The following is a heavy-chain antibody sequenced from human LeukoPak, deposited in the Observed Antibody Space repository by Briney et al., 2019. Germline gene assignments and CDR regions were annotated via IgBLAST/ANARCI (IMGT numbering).Heavy chain of an antibody. CDR2: INHSGST. Sequence: PSETLALTCAVYGGSFSGYYWSGIRQPPGKGREWMGEINHSGSTNNNPSLKSRVTISVATSKNQFSLKLSSVTAADTAVYYCARVLGYQRGAWFDPWGQGTLVTVSS. CDR1: GGSFSGYY. J-gene: IGHJ5*02. D-gene: IGHD2-2*01. V-gene: IGHV4-34*01. CDR3: ARVLGYQRGAWFDP.